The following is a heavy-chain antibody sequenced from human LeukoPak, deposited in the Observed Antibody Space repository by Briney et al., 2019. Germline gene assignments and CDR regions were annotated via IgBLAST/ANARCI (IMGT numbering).Heavy chain of an antibody. CDR1: GYTFTSYA. D-gene: IGHD3-22*01. CDR2: INAGNGNT. CDR3: ARDHYYDSSGYLTHFDY. Sequence: ASVKVSCTASGYTFTSYAMHWVRQAPGQRLEWMGWINAGNGNTKYSQKFQGRVTITRDTSASTAYTELSSLRSEDTAVYYCARDHYYDSSGYLTHFDYWGQGTLVTVSS. V-gene: IGHV1-3*01. J-gene: IGHJ4*02.